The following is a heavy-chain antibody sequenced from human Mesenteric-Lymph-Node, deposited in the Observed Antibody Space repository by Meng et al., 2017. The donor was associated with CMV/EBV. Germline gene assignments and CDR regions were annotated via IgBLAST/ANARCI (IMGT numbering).Heavy chain of an antibody. V-gene: IGHV4-61*01. J-gene: IGHJ5*02. Sequence: SETLSLTCTVSGGSVSSGSYYWSWIRQPPGKGLEWIGYIYYSGTTNYNPSLQSRVTISVDKSKNQVSLRLKSVTAADTAVYYCATGGDGYDFWSGRPGRQIDPWGQGTLVTVSS. D-gene: IGHD3-3*01. CDR1: GGSVSSGSYY. CDR2: IYYSGTT. CDR3: ATGGDGYDFWSGRPGRQIDP.